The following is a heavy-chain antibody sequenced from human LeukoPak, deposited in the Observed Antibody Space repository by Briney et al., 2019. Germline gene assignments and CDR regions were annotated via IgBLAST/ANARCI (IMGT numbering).Heavy chain of an antibody. D-gene: IGHD3-22*01. CDR2: MNPNSGNT. J-gene: IGHJ4*02. CDR1: GYTFTSYD. Sequence: GPVKVSCKASGYTFTSYDINWVRQATGQGLEWMGWMNPNSGNTGYAQKFQGRVTITRNTSISTAYMELSSLRSEDTAVYYCATDYYYDSSGSYYTVDYWGQGTLVTVSS. V-gene: IGHV1-8*03. CDR3: ATDYYYDSSGSYYTVDY.